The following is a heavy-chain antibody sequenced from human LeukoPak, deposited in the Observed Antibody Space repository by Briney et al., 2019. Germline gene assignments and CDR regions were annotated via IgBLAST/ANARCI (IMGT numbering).Heavy chain of an antibody. CDR1: GYSFSTYW. Sequence: GESVKISCKGSGYSFSTYWISWVRQMPGKGLEWMGRIDPSDSFTNYSPSFQGHVTISADKSISTAYLQWSSLKASDTAIYYCARHRDYYDMSGHDYWGQGVLVTVSS. CDR3: ARHRDYYDMSGHDY. CDR2: IDPSDSFT. J-gene: IGHJ4*02. D-gene: IGHD3-22*01. V-gene: IGHV5-10-1*01.